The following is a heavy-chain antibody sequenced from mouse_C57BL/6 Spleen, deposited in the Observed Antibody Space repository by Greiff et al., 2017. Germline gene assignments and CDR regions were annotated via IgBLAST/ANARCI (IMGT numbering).Heavy chain of an antibody. Sequence: QVQLQQSGPGLVAPSQCLSITCTVSGFSLTSYAISWVRQPPGKGLEWLGVIWTGGGSTYYSALKSRLSINKDNSKCQIFLKMNSLHPDDTARYYCAGGDDCYYSFYAMDYWGQGTSVTVSS. CDR3: AGGDDCYYSFYAMDY. CDR2: IWTGGGS. V-gene: IGHV2-9-1*01. CDR1: GFSLTSYA. D-gene: IGHD2-3*01. J-gene: IGHJ4*01.